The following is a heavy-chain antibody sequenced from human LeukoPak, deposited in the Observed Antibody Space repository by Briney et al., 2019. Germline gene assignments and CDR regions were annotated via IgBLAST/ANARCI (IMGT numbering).Heavy chain of an antibody. J-gene: IGHJ4*02. V-gene: IGHV1-46*01. D-gene: IGHD3-22*01. CDR1: GYTLSSFY. CDR3: ARTTYYFDSSGYDYYFDY. Sequence: ASVKDSCKASGYTLSSFYMHWGPPAPGQRREWKGIINPSGGSTSYAQMFQGRVTMTRDTSTSTVYMELSSLRSEDAAVYYCARTTYYFDSSGYDYYFDYWGQGTLVTVSS. CDR2: INPSGGST.